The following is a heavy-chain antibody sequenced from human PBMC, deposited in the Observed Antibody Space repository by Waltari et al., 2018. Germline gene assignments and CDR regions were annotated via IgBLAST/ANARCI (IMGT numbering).Heavy chain of an antibody. D-gene: IGHD3-22*01. V-gene: IGHV3-48*01. CDR2: ISSSSSTI. J-gene: IGHJ4*02. Sequence: EVQLVESGGGLVQPGGSLRLSCAASGFTFSSYSMNWVRQAPGKGLEWVSYISSSSSTIYYADSVKGRFTISRDKAKNSLYLQMNSLRAEDTAVYYCARDGKYYYDSSGLDYWGQGTLVTVSS. CDR3: ARDGKYYYDSSGLDY. CDR1: GFTFSSYS.